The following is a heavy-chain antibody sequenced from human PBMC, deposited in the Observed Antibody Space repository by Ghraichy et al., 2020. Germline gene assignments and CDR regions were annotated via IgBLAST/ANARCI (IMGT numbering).Heavy chain of an antibody. J-gene: IGHJ4*02. CDR1: GASFSGYY. CDR2: INHSGST. CDR3: ARREGYSYEKNFDY. Sequence: SETLSPTCAVYGASFSGYYWSWIRQPPGKGLEWIGEINHSGSTNYIPSLKSRVTISVDTSKNQFSLKPSSVTAADTAVYYCARREGYSYEKNFDYWGQGTLVTVSS. D-gene: IGHD5-18*01. V-gene: IGHV4-34*01.